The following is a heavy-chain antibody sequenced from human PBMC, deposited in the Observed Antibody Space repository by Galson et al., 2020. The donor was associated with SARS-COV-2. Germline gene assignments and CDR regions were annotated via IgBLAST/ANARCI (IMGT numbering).Heavy chain of an antibody. D-gene: IGHD5-18*01. CDR2: ILSKAYGRTT. CDR3: ARGGYPYYYYMDV. CDR1: GFSFADYA. V-gene: IGHV3-49*03. Sequence: GGSLTLSCTASGFSFADYAMSWFRQAPGKGLDWVGFILSKAYGRTTEYAASVKGRFSISRDDSKTIADLQMNSLKIEDSAVYFCARGGYPYYYYMDVWGKGTTVTVSS. J-gene: IGHJ6*03.